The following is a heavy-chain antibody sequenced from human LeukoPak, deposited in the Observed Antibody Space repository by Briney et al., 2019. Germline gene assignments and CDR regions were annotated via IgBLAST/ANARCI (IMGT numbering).Heavy chain of an antibody. CDR1: GFTLSNYG. CDR3: AKRGVVIRVILVGFHKEAYYFDS. Sequence: GGSLRLSCAVSGFTLSNYGMSWVRQAPGKGLGWVAGISGSGGRTNYADSVKGRFTISRDNPKNTLYLQMSSLRVEDTAVYFCAKRGVVIRVILVGFHKEAYYFDSWGQGALVTVSS. CDR2: ISGSGGRT. J-gene: IGHJ4*02. D-gene: IGHD3-22*01. V-gene: IGHV3-23*01.